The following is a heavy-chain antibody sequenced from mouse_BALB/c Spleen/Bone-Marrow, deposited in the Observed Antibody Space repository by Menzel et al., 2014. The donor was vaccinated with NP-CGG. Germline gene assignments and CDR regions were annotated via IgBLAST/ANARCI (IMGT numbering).Heavy chain of an antibody. D-gene: IGHD2-3*01. CDR1: GFTFSSYG. Sequence: EVKLVESGGGLVQPGGSLKLSCAATGFTFSSYGMSWVRQTPDKRLELVATINSNGGSTYYPDSVKGRFPISRDNAKNTLYLQMSSLKSEDTAMYYCARDRGWLLRFAYWGQGTLVTVSA. CDR3: ARDRGWLLRFAY. J-gene: IGHJ3*01. V-gene: IGHV5-6-3*01. CDR2: INSNGGST.